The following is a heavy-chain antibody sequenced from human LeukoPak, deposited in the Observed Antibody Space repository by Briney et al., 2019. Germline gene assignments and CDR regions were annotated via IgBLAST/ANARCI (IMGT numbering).Heavy chain of an antibody. CDR1: GYTFTSYY. D-gene: IGHD2-2*01. CDR3: ARDSCSSTSCYGSYYFDY. V-gene: IGHV1-46*01. CDR2: INPSGGST. Sequence: GASVKVSCKASGYTFTSYYMHWERQAPGQGLEWMGIINPSGGSTSYAQKFQGRVTMTRDMSTSTVYMELSSLRSEDTAVYYCARDSCSSTSCYGSYYFDYWGQGTLVTVSS. J-gene: IGHJ4*02.